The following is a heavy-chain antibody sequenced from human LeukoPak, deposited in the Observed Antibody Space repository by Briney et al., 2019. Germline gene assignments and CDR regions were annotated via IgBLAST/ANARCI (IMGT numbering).Heavy chain of an antibody. CDR1: GGSISSYY. V-gene: IGHV4-59*01. D-gene: IGHD1-26*01. CDR2: IYYSGST. CDR3: ARTSRFGVGATDYYYGMDV. Sequence: PSETLSLTCTVSGGSISSYYWSWIRQPPGKGLEWIGYIYYSGSTNYNPSLKSRVTISVDTSKNQFSLKLSSVTAADTAVYYCARTSRFGVGATDYYYGMDVWGQGTTVTVSS. J-gene: IGHJ6*02.